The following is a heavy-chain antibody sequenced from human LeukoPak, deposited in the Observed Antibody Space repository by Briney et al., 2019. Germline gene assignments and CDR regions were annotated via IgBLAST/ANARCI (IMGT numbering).Heavy chain of an antibody. Sequence: PSETLSLTCTVSGGSISSYYRSWIRQPPGKGLEWIGYIYYSGSTNYNPSLKSRVTISVDTSKNQFSLKLSSVTAADTAVYYCARVHGGGNFPFTAFDIWGQGTMVTVSS. V-gene: IGHV4-59*01. D-gene: IGHD4-23*01. CDR3: ARVHGGGNFPFTAFDI. J-gene: IGHJ3*02. CDR2: IYYSGST. CDR1: GGSISSYY.